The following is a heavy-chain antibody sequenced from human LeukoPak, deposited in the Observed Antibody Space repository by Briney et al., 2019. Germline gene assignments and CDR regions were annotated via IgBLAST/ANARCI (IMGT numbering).Heavy chain of an antibody. Sequence: PSETLSLTCTVSGGSISSSSYYWGWIRQPPGKGLEWIGSIYYSGSTYYNPSLKSRVTISVDTSKNQFSLKLSSVTAADTAVYYCASFYGDYEGVDYWGQGTLVTVSS. V-gene: IGHV4-39*07. J-gene: IGHJ4*02. CDR3: ASFYGDYEGVDY. CDR2: IYYSGST. CDR1: GGSISSSSYY. D-gene: IGHD4-17*01.